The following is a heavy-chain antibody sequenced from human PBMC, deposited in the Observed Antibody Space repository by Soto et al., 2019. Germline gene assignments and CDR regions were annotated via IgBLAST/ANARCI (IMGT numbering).Heavy chain of an antibody. V-gene: IGHV1-3*04. CDR2: INTGNGNT. J-gene: IGHJ4*02. D-gene: IGHD5-18*01. Sequence: QVQIVQSGAEVKKPGASVKVSCKTSGYTSTLYTIHWVRQAPGQRLEWMGWINTGNGNTKYSQRFQGRVTMSRDTSASTAYMELSSLTSEDTAVYYCAKLGGGYIFGPYLDYWGQGTLVTVSS. CDR1: GYTSTLYT. CDR3: AKLGGGYIFGPYLDY.